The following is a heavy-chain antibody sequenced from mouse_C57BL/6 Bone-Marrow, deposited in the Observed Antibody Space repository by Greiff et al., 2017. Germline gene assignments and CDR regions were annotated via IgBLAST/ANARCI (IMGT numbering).Heavy chain of an antibody. CDR1: GYTFTSYW. CDR3: AIITTVVATDYYAMDY. D-gene: IGHD1-1*01. V-gene: IGHV1-74*01. CDR2: IHPSDSDT. J-gene: IGHJ4*01. Sequence: VQLQQPGAELVKPGASVKVSCKASGYTFTSYWMHWVKQRPGQGLEWIGRIHPSDSDTNYNQKFKGKDTLTVDKSSSTAYMQLSRLTSEDSAVYYCAIITTVVATDYYAMDYWGQGTSVTVSS.